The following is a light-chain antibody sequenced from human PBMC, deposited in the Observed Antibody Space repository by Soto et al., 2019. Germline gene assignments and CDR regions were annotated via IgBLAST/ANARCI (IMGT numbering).Light chain of an antibody. CDR2: EVT. J-gene: IGLJ2*01. V-gene: IGLV2-8*01. CDR1: SSDVGNDNY. Sequence: QSALTQPPSASGSPGQSVTISCTGTSSDVGNDNYVSWYQQHPGKAPKLMIYEVTKRTSGVPDHFSGSKSGNTASLTVSGLQAEDEAEYYCTSYAAGKNVIFGGGTKLTVL. CDR3: TSYAAGKNVI.